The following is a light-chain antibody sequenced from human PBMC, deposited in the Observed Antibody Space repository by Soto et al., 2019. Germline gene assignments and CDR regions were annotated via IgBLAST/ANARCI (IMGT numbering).Light chain of an antibody. V-gene: IGKV1-5*01. CDR3: QQYNSYSS. CDR1: QSISSW. Sequence: DIQMTQSPSTLSASVGDRVTITCRASQSISSWLAWYQQKPGKAPKLLIYDASSLESGVPSRFSGSGSGTEFTLTLCSLQPDDFATYYCQQYNSYSSFGQGSRLEIK. J-gene: IGKJ5*01. CDR2: DAS.